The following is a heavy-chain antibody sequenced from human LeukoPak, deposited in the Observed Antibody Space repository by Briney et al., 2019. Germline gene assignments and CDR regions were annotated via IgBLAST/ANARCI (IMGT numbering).Heavy chain of an antibody. CDR2: VSGSGGST. J-gene: IGHJ4*02. CDR3: AKDFSSGYFYFDY. V-gene: IGHV3-23*01. Sequence: GGSLRLSCAASGFTFSSYAMSWVRQAPGKGLEWVSAVSGSGGSTYYADSVKGRFTISRDNSKNTLYLQMNSLRAEDTAVYYCAKDFSSGYFYFDYWGQGTLVTVSS. D-gene: IGHD3-22*01. CDR1: GFTFSSYA.